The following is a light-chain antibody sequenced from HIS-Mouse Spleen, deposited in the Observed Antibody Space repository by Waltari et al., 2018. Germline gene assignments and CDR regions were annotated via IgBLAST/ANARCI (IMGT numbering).Light chain of an antibody. Sequence: QSALTQPASVSGSPGQSITISCTGTSRDVGSYTLFPWYQQHPGKAPKLMIYEGSKRPSGVSNRFSGSKSGNTASLTISGLQAEDEADYYCCSYAGSSTWVFGGGTKLTVL. J-gene: IGLJ3*02. CDR2: EGS. CDR3: CSYAGSSTWV. V-gene: IGLV2-23*01. CDR1: SRDVGSYTL.